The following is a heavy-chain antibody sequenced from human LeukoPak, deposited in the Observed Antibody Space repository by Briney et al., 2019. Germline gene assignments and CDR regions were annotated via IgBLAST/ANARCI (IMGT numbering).Heavy chain of an antibody. D-gene: IGHD4-17*01. CDR2: IIPILGIA. Sequence: SVKVSCKASGGTFSSYTISWVRQAPGQGLEWMGRIIPILGIANYAQKFQGRVAITADKSTSTAYMELSSLRSEDTAVYYCASYGDYGGDAFDVWGQGTMVTVSS. CDR1: GGTFSSYT. CDR3: ASYGDYGGDAFDV. V-gene: IGHV1-69*02. J-gene: IGHJ3*01.